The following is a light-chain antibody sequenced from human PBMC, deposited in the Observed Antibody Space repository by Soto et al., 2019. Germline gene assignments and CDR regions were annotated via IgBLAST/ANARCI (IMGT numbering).Light chain of an antibody. CDR2: GAS. CDR3: QRYGRSPPSWT. J-gene: IGKJ1*01. Sequence: EIVLTQSPGTLSLSAGERATLSCRASQSVSSNYLAWYQQKPGQPPRLLISGASSRATGIPDRFIGSGSGTDLPLTISSLEPEDFAVYYCQRYGRSPPSWTFGQGTKVEIK. V-gene: IGKV3-20*01. CDR1: QSVSSNY.